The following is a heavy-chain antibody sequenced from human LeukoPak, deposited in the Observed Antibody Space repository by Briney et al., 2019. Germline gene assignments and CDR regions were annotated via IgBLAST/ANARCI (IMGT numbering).Heavy chain of an antibody. V-gene: IGHV3-21*01. D-gene: IGHD2-2*01. J-gene: IGHJ4*02. Sequence: PGGSLRLPCAASGFTFSSYSMNWVRQAPGKGLEWVSSISSSSSYIYYADSVKGRFTISRDNAKNSLHLQMNSLRAEDTAVYYCARCSVPADDYWGQGTLVTVSS. CDR2: ISSSSSYI. CDR1: GFTFSSYS. CDR3: ARCSVPADDY.